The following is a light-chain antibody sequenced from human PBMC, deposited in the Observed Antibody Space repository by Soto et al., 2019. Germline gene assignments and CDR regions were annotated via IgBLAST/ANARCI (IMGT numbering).Light chain of an antibody. CDR1: QSVSTS. CDR2: SAS. J-gene: IGKJ2*01. CDR3: QQYIHGYS. V-gene: IGKV3-15*01. Sequence: EVVMTQSPATLSVFPGERVTLSCRASQSVSTSIAWYQQKPGQAPRLLIYSASTRATGIPARFSGSGSGTEFALTISILQSEDFAFYHCQQYIHGYSFGQGTELEIK.